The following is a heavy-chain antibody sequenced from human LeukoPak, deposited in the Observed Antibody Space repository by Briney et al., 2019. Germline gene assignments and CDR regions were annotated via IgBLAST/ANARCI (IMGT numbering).Heavy chain of an antibody. CDR2: IYSCGST. CDR1: GFTLSSNY. CDR3: ARVIDYGDYPYGFDY. J-gene: IGHJ4*02. D-gene: IGHD4-17*01. V-gene: IGHV3-53*01. Sequence: GGSLRLSCAASGFTLSSNYMSWVRQAPGKGLEWVSVIYSCGSTYYADSVKGRFTISRDNSKNTLYLQMNSLRAEDTAVYYCARVIDYGDYPYGFDYWGQGTLVTVSS.